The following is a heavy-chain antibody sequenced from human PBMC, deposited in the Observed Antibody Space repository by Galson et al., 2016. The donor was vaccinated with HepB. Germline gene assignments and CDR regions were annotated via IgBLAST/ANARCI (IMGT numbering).Heavy chain of an antibody. Sequence: QSGAEVKEPGASMKVSCKTSGYTFTSYGISWVRQAPGQGLEWMGWIGTNNGNTNYAQKLQGRVTMTTDTSTSTAYMELRSLRSDDTAVYYCATSPGYNYDYWGQGTLVTVSS. CDR1: GYTFTSYG. D-gene: IGHD5-24*01. CDR2: IGTNNGNT. CDR3: ATSPGYNYDY. V-gene: IGHV1-18*04. J-gene: IGHJ4*02.